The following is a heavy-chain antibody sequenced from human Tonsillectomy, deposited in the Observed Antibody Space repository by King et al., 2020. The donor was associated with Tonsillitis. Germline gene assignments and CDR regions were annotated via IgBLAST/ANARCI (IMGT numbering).Heavy chain of an antibody. CDR3: AKYYGSGSYPYDAFDI. D-gene: IGHD3-10*01. Sequence: VQLVESGGGLVQPGGSLRLSCAASGFTFSSYAMSWVRQAPGKGLEWVSAISGSGGSTYYADSVKGRFTISRDNSKNTLYLQMNSLRAEDTAVYYCAKYYGSGSYPYDAFDIWGQGTMVTVSS. J-gene: IGHJ3*02. CDR1: GFTFSSYA. V-gene: IGHV3-23*04. CDR2: ISGSGGST.